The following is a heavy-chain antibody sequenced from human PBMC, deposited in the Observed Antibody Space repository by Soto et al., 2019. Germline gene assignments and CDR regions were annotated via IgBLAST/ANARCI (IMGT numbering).Heavy chain of an antibody. J-gene: IGHJ6*02. CDR3: AKAYRLDV. CDR2: IGGTSSTI. V-gene: IGHV3-48*01. CDR1: GFTFSSYS. Sequence: EVQLVESGGGLVQPGGSLRLSCAASGFTFSSYSMNWVRQAPGKGLEWVSYIGGTSSTIHYTDSVKGRFSISRDNAKNALYLQMNSLRVEDTAVYYCAKAYRLDVWGQGTTFTVSS.